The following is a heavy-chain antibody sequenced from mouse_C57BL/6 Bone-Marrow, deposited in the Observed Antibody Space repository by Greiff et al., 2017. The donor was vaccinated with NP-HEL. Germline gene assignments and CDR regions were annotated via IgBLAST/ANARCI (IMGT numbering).Heavy chain of an antibody. CDR3: ARGTCFDY. CDR2: IHPNSGST. D-gene: IGHD3-3*01. Sequence: VQLQPPGAELVKPGASVKLSCKASGYTFTSYWMHWVKQRPGQGLEWIGMIHPNSGSTNYNAKFKSKATLTVDKSSSTAYMQLSSLTSEDSAVYYCARGTCFDYWGQGTTLTVSS. V-gene: IGHV1-64*01. J-gene: IGHJ2*01. CDR1: GYTFTSYW.